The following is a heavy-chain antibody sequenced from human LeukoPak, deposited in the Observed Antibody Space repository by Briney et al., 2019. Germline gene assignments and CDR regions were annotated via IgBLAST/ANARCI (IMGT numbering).Heavy chain of an antibody. CDR3: ARYAYGGYYFDY. J-gene: IGHJ4*02. CDR2: IYYSGST. D-gene: IGHD3-16*01. CDR1: GGSISSGAYY. V-gene: IGHV4-31*03. Sequence: SQTLSLTCTVSGGSISSGAYYWNWIRQHPGKGLEWIGYIYYSGSTNYNPSLKSRVTISVDTSKNQFSLTLTSVTAADTAVYYCARYAYGGYYFDYWGQGTLVTVSS.